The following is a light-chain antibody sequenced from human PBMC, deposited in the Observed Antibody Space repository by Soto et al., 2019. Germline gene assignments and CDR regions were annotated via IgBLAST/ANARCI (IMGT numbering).Light chain of an antibody. V-gene: IGKV3-15*01. J-gene: IGKJ1*01. CDR1: QSLSSN. CDR2: GAS. CDR3: QQYNNWPTWT. Sequence: EVVMTKSPDTLPVSTGERATLSCRASQSLSSNLAWYQQKPGQAPRLLIYGASTRAPGVPARFSGSGSGTEFTLTIYSLQSEDVAVYYCQQYNNWPTWTFGQGSKVDIK.